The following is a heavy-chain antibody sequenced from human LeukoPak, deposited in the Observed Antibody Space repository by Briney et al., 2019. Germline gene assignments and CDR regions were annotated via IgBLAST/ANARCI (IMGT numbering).Heavy chain of an antibody. D-gene: IGHD3-22*01. V-gene: IGHV4-31*03. J-gene: IGHJ3*02. CDR2: IYYSGST. CDR1: GVSISSGGYY. CDR3: ARDRSHPYYYDSSGYYSLSPDAFDI. Sequence: SETLSLTCTVSGVSISSGGYYWSWIRQHPGKGLEWIGYIYYSGSTYYNPSLKSRVTISVDTSKNQFSLKLSSVTAADTAVYYCARDRSHPYYYDSSGYYSLSPDAFDIWGQETMVTVSS.